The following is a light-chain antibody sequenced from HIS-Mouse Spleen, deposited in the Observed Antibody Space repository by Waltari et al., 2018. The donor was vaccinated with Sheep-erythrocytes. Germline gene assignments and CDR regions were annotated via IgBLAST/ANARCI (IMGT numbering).Light chain of an antibody. CDR3: QQRSNWYT. Sequence: IVLTQSPATLSLSPGERATLPGRASQSVRSYLAWYQQKPGQAPRLLIYDASNSATGIPARFSGSGSGTDFTLTIISLEPEDFAVYYCQQRSNWYTFGQGTKLEIK. J-gene: IGKJ2*01. V-gene: IGKV3-11*01. CDR1: QSVRSY. CDR2: DAS.